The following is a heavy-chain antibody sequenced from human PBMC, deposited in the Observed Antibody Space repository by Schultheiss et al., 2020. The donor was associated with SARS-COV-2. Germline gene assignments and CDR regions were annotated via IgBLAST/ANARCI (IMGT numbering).Heavy chain of an antibody. CDR3: TTDLLWFGELFPADY. CDR2: IKSKTDGGTT. CDR1: GFTFSDYY. Sequence: GESLKISCAASGFTFSDYYMSWIRQAPGKGLEWVGRIKSKTDGGTTDYAAPVKGRFTISRDDSKNTLYLQMNSLKTEDTAVYYCTTDLLWFGELFPADYWGQGTLVTVSS. V-gene: IGHV3-15*01. J-gene: IGHJ4*02. D-gene: IGHD3-10*01.